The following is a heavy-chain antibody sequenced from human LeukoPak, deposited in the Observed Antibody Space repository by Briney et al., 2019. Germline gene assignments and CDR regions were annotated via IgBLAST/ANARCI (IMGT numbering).Heavy chain of an antibody. CDR1: GYTFTSYY. V-gene: IGHV1-2*02. D-gene: IGHD6-19*01. Sequence: ASVKVSCKASGYTFTSYYMHWVRQAPGQGLEWMGWINPNSGGTNYAQKFQGRVTMTRDTSISTAYMELSRLRSDDTAVYYCARAWRRWLDSYYYYYMDVWGKGTTVTISS. CDR2: INPNSGGT. CDR3: ARAWRRWLDSYYYYYMDV. J-gene: IGHJ6*03.